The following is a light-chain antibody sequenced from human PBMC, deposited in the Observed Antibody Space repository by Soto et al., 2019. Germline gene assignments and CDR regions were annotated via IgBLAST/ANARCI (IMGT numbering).Light chain of an antibody. V-gene: IGLV1-44*01. Sequence: QSVLTQPPSASGTPGQRVTISCSGSSSNIGSNTVSWYQQLPGTAPELLIYSDDQRPSGVPDRFSGSKSGTSASLAISGLQSEDEADYYCATWDDSQNVVLFGGGTKLTVL. J-gene: IGLJ2*01. CDR3: ATWDDSQNVVL. CDR1: SSNIGSNT. CDR2: SDD.